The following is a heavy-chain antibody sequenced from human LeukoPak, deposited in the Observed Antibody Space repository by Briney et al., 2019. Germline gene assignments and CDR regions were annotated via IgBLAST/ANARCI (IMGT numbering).Heavy chain of an antibody. CDR1: GFTFSNYA. V-gene: IGHV3-23*01. CDR2: ISGSDGST. CDR3: AKVETSGGANCYALDY. Sequence: PGGSLRLSCAASGFTFSNYAMSWVRQAPGKGLEWVSAISGSDGSTYYADSVKGRFTISRDDSQNTLYLQMNSLSAEDTAVYYCAKVETSGGANCYALDYWGQGTLVTVSS. J-gene: IGHJ4*01. D-gene: IGHD2-2*01.